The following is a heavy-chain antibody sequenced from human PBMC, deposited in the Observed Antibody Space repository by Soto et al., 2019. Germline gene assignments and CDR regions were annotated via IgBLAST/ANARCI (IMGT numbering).Heavy chain of an antibody. CDR1: GFTFSGYS. CDR2: ISSSSSYI. J-gene: IGHJ5*02. Sequence: GGSLRLSCAASGFTFSGYSMNWVRQAPGKGLEWVSSISSSSSYIYYADSVKGRFTISRDNAKNSLYLQMNSLRAEDTAVYYCARDLSYVVVVAATSVDWFDPWGQGTLVTVSS. CDR3: ARDLSYVVVVAATSVDWFDP. D-gene: IGHD2-15*01. V-gene: IGHV3-21*01.